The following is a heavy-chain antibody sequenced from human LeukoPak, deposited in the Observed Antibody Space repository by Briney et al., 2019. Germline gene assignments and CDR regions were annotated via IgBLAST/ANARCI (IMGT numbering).Heavy chain of an antibody. CDR1: GFTFSSYE. D-gene: IGHD1-26*01. CDR2: ISSSGSTI. Sequence: GGSLRLSCAASGFTFSSYEMNWVRQAPGKGLEWVSYISSSGSTIYYADSVKGRFTISRDNSKNTLYLQMNSLRAEDTAVYYCAKGPYSGFSWGQGTLVTVSS. CDR3: AKGPYSGFS. V-gene: IGHV3-48*03. J-gene: IGHJ5*02.